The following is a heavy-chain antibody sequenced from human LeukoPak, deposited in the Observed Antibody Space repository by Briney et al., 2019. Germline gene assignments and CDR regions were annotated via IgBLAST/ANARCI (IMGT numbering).Heavy chain of an antibody. Sequence: SETLSLTCTVSGGSISSGDYYWSWIRQPPGKGLEWIGYIYYSGSTYYNPSLKSRVTISVDTSKNQFSLKLSSVTAADTAVYYCARDRSSSWYLDAFDIWGQGTMVTVSS. CDR1: GGSISSGDYY. CDR3: ARDRSSSWYLDAFDI. CDR2: IYYSGST. D-gene: IGHD6-13*01. V-gene: IGHV4-30-4*08. J-gene: IGHJ3*02.